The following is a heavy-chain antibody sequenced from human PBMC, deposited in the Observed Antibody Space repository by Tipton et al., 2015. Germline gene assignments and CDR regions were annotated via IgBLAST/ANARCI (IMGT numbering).Heavy chain of an antibody. CDR1: GFTYTSYS. CDR3: ARNYDGSGYFSRLDFGS. CDR2: IYSIGST. J-gene: IGHJ4*02. Sequence: SLRLSCAASGFTYTSYSMHWVRQAPGKGLEWVSVIYSIGSTYYADSVKGRFTISRDNSKNTVYLQMNSLRAEDTAVYYCARNYDGSGYFSRLDFGSWGQGPLVTASS. V-gene: IGHV3-53*01. D-gene: IGHD3-22*01.